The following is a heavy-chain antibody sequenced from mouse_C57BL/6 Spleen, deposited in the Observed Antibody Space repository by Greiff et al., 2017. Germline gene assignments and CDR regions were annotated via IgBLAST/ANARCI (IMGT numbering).Heavy chain of an antibody. J-gene: IGHJ4*01. V-gene: IGHV1-82*01. CDR1: GYAFSSSW. Sequence: QVQLQQSGPELVKPGASVKISCKASGYAFSSSWMNWVKQRPGKGLEWIGRIYPGDGDTNYNGKFKGKATLTADKSSSTAYMQLSSLTSEDSSVYDCARSHHYYGSSSYAMDYWGQGTSVTVSS. CDR3: ARSHHYYGSSSYAMDY. CDR2: IYPGDGDT. D-gene: IGHD1-1*01.